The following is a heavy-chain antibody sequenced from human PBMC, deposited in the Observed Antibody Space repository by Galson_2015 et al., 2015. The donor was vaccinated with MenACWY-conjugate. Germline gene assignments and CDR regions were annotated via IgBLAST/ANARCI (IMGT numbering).Heavy chain of an antibody. CDR2: ISASGGGT. J-gene: IGHJ6*03. CDR3: AKTPLGYYHYVDV. CDR1: GFTFSDYA. V-gene: IGHV3-23*01. Sequence: SLRLSCAVSGFTFSDYAMSWVRQAPGKGLEWVSGISASGGGTYYPDSVKGRFTTSRDNSRNTLYLQMNSLRAEDTAVYYCAKTPLGYYHYVDVWGKGTTVTVSS.